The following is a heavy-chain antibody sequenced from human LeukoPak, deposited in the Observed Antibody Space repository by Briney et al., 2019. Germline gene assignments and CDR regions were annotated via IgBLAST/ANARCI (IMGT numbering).Heavy chain of an antibody. J-gene: IGHJ4*02. D-gene: IGHD3-3*01. CDR2: IYHSGST. CDR1: GYSISSGYY. Sequence: SETLSLTCAVSGYSISSGYYWGWIRQPPGKGLEWIGSIYHSGSTYYNPSLKSRVTISVDTSKNQFSLKLSSVTAADTAVYYCATWSGYPYYFDYWGQGTLVTVSP. CDR3: ATWSGYPYYFDY. V-gene: IGHV4-38-2*01.